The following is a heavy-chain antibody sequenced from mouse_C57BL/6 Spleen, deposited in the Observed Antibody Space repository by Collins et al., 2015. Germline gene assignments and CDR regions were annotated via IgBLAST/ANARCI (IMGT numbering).Heavy chain of an antibody. D-gene: IGHD1-1*01. V-gene: IGHV1-55*01. Sequence: QVQLQQPGAELVKPGASVKMSCKASGYTFTSYWITWVKQRPGQGLEWIGDIYPGSGSTNYNEKFKSKATLTVDTPSSTAYMQLSSLTSEDSAVYYCARRYYGSSYWYFDVWGTGTTVTVSS. CDR1: GYTFTSYW. J-gene: IGHJ1*03. CDR3: ARRYYGSSYWYFDV. CDR2: IYPGSGST.